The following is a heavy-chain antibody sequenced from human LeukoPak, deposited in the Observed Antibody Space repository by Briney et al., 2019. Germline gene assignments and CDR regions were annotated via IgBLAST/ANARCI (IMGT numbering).Heavy chain of an antibody. V-gene: IGHV1-69*13. D-gene: IGHD3-22*01. CDR3: ARGGYYYDSSGYYYEAFDY. CDR1: GGTFSSYA. Sequence: ASVKVSCKASGGTFSSYAISWVRQAPGQGLEWMGGIIPIFGTANYAQKFQGRVTITADESTSTAYMELSSLRSEDTAVYYCARGGYYYDSSGYYYEAFDYWGQGTLVTVSS. J-gene: IGHJ4*02. CDR2: IIPIFGTA.